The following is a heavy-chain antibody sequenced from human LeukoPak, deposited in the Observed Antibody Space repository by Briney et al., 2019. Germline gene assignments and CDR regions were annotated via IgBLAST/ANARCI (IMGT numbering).Heavy chain of an antibody. Sequence: SGRSLRLSCAASGFTFSDYYMSWIRQAPGKGLEWVSYISSSGSTIYYADSVKGRFTISRDNAKNSLYLQMNSLRAEDTAVYYCARVVVAATNWFDPWGQGTLVTVFS. CDR1: GFTFSDYY. V-gene: IGHV3-11*01. CDR2: ISSSGSTI. J-gene: IGHJ5*02. CDR3: ARVVVAATNWFDP. D-gene: IGHD2-15*01.